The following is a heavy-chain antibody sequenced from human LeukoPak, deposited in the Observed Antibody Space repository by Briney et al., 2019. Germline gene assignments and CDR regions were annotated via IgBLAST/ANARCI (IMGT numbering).Heavy chain of an antibody. Sequence: SETLSLTCTVSGGSISSYYWSWIRQPAGKGLEWIGRIYTSGSTNYNPSLKSRVTMSVDTSKNQFSLKLSSVTAADTAVYYCARDSYVGALPYYFDYWGQGTLVTVPS. D-gene: IGHD1-26*01. CDR1: GGSISSYY. J-gene: IGHJ4*02. CDR3: ARDSYVGALPYYFDY. V-gene: IGHV4-4*07. CDR2: IYTSGST.